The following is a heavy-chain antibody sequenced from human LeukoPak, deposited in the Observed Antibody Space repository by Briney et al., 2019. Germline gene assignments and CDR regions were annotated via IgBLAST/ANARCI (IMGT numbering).Heavy chain of an antibody. CDR3: ARLQGYNKCLDY. D-gene: IGHD1-1*01. J-gene: IGHJ4*02. CDR1: GFTFSSYS. V-gene: IGHV3-21*01. Sequence: GGSLRLSCAASGFTFSSYSMNWVRQAPGKGLEWVSSISSSSSYIYYADSVKGRFTISRDNAKSSLYLQMNSLRAEDTAVYYCARLQGYNKCLDYWGQGTLVTVSS. CDR2: ISSSSSYI.